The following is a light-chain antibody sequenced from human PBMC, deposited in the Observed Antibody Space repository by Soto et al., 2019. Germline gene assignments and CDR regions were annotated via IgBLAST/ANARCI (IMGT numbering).Light chain of an antibody. Sequence: QSALTQSASVSESPGQSITISCTGTSSDFGGYNYVSWYQQHPGKAPKLMIYDVSNRPSGVSNRFSGSKSGNTASLTISGLQAEDEADYYCSSYTSSSTYVFGTGTKLTVL. CDR3: SSYTSSSTYV. V-gene: IGLV2-14*01. J-gene: IGLJ1*01. CDR2: DVS. CDR1: SSDFGGYNY.